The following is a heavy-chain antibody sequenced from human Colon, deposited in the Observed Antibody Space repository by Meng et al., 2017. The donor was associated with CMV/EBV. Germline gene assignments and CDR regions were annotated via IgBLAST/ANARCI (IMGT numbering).Heavy chain of an antibody. V-gene: IGHV3-53*05. D-gene: IGHD3-10*01. Sequence: GESLKISCAESGFTFSSHAMSWVRQAPGKGLECVSVISSGGNTNYADSVKGRFTISRDNSKNTLYLQMNSLRAEDTAVYYCARDGYYGAWGQGTLVTVSS. CDR2: ISSGGNT. CDR3: ARDGYYGA. J-gene: IGHJ5*02. CDR1: GFTFSSHA.